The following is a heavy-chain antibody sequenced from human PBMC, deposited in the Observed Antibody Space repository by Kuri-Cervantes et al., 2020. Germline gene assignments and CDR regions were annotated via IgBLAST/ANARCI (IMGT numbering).Heavy chain of an antibody. Sequence: ASVKVSCKASGYTFTSYGISWVRQAPGQGLEWMGWISAYNGNTNYAQKLQGRVTMTTDTSTSTAYMELRSLRSDDTAVYYCARDPGIAAAAQYWFDPWGQGTLVTVSS. V-gene: IGHV1-18*01. CDR1: GYTFTSYG. J-gene: IGHJ5*02. CDR2: ISAYNGNT. D-gene: IGHD6-13*01. CDR3: ARDPGIAAAAQYWFDP.